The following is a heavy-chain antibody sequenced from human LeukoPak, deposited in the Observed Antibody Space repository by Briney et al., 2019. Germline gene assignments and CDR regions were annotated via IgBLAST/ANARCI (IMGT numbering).Heavy chain of an antibody. CDR3: ATPDRGYGGIFDY. CDR1: GLTFTNYA. V-gene: IGHV3-23*01. CDR2: ISGSGDTT. Sequence: PGGSLRLSCAASGLTFTNYAMSWVRQAPGKGLEWVSVISGSGDTTYYADSVRGRFTISRDNSKNTLYLQLNSLRGDDTAEYYCATPDRGYGGIFDYWGQGALVTVSS. D-gene: IGHD6-25*01. J-gene: IGHJ4*02.